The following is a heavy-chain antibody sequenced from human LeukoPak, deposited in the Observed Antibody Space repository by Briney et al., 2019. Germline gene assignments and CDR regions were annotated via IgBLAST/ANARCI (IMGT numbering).Heavy chain of an antibody. Sequence: GGSLRLSCAASGFTFSNAWMSWVRQAPGKGLEWVGRIKSKTDGGTTDYAAPVKGRFTISRDDSKNTLYLQMNSLKTEDTAVYYCARDLTTVIAHVLYFDSWGQGTLVTVSS. V-gene: IGHV3-15*01. D-gene: IGHD4-11*01. CDR1: GFTFSNAW. CDR3: ARDLTTVIAHVLYFDS. CDR2: IKSKTDGGTT. J-gene: IGHJ4*02.